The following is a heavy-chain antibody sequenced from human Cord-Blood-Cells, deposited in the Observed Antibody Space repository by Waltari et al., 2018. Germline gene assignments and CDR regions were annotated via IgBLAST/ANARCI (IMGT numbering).Heavy chain of an antibody. D-gene: IGHD4-4*01. Sequence: VRQAQGKGLEWVSSISSSSIYIYYADSVKGRFTISRDNAKNSLYLQMNSLRAEDTAVYYCARAPATVVFDYWGQGTLVTVSS. J-gene: IGHJ4*02. CDR2: ISSSSIYI. CDR3: ARAPATVVFDY. V-gene: IGHV3-21*01.